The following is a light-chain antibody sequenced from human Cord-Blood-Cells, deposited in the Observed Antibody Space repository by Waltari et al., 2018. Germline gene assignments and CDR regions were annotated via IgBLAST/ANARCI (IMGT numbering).Light chain of an antibody. V-gene: IGKV1-5*01. CDR3: QQYNSYPWT. CDR1: QSISSW. J-gene: IGKJ1*01. CDR2: DDS. Sequence: DIQMTQSPSTLSASVGDRVTITCRASQSISSWLARYHQKPGKAPKLLIYDDSSLESGVPSRFSGSGSGTEFNLTISSLQPDDFAAYYCQQYNSYPWTFGQGTKVEIK.